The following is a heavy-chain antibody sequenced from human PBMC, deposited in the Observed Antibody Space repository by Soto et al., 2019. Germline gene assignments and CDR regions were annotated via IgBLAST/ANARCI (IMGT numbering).Heavy chain of an antibody. V-gene: IGHV3-49*03. Sequence: SLRLSCTASGFTFGDYAMSWFRQAPGKGLEWVGFIRSKAYGGTTEYAASVKGRFTISRDDSKSIAYLQMNSLKTEDTAVYYCAKLPLVLALGFDYWGQGTLVTVSS. CDR2: IRSKAYGGTT. CDR1: GFTFGDYA. J-gene: IGHJ4*02. CDR3: AKLPLVLALGFDY.